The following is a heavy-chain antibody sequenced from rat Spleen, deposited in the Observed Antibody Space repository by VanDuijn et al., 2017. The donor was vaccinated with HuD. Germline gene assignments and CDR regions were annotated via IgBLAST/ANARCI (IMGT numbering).Heavy chain of an antibody. CDR2: ISSSSSYI. D-gene: IGHD5-1*01. CDR3: ARPGKNWEDWFAY. J-gene: IGHJ3*01. CDR1: GFTFSNYG. V-gene: IGHV5-34*01. Sequence: EVQLVESGGGLVQPGRSLKLSCLASGFTFSNYGMNWLRQAPGKGLEWVASISSSSSYIYYADTVKGRFTISRENAKSTLYLQMTSLRSEDTALYYCARPGKNWEDWFAYWGQGTLVTVSS.